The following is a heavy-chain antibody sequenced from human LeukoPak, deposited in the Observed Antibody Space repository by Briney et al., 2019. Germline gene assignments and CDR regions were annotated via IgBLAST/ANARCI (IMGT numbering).Heavy chain of an antibody. D-gene: IGHD3-16*02. Sequence: GGSLRLSCAASGFTVNNNYMSWVRQAPGKGLEWVSIIYSGGNTYYADSVRGRFTISRDNSKNTLYLQMNSLRAEDTAVYYCAKAAMITFGGVIADDAFDIWGQGTMVTVSS. CDR2: IYSGGNT. CDR1: GFTVNNNY. CDR3: AKAAMITFGGVIADDAFDI. V-gene: IGHV3-53*01. J-gene: IGHJ3*02.